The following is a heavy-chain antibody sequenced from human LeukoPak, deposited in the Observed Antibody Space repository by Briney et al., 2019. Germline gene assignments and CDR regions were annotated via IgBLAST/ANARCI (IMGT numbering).Heavy chain of an antibody. Sequence: GESLKISCKGSGYTFTSYGISWVRQAPGQGLEWMGWISAYNGNTNYAQKLQGRVTMTTDTSTSTAYMELRSLRSDDTAVYYCARGSNYDFWSGYLGPYRRPDYYGMDVWGQGTTVTVSS. D-gene: IGHD3-3*01. V-gene: IGHV1-18*01. J-gene: IGHJ6*02. CDR1: GYTFTSYG. CDR3: ARGSNYDFWSGYLGPYRRPDYYGMDV. CDR2: ISAYNGNT.